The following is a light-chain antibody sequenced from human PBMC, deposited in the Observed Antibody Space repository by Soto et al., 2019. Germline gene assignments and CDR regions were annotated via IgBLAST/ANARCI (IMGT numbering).Light chain of an antibody. CDR2: TVS. J-gene: IGKJ1*01. Sequence: EIVLTQSPCTLSLSPGDTATLSCRASQTISSNFLAWYQQKPGQAPRLLIYTVSTRATGIPDRFSGSGSGADFTLTIRGLETDDFAVYYCQQCGSLPWTFAQGTKVDVK. CDR1: QTISSNF. V-gene: IGKV3-20*01. CDR3: QQCGSLPWT.